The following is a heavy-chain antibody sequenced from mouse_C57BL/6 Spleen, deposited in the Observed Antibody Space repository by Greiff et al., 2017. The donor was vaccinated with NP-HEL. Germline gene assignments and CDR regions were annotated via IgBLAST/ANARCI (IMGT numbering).Heavy chain of an antibody. D-gene: IGHD2-2*01. J-gene: IGHJ2*01. Sequence: QVQLQQPGAELVKPGASVKMSCKASGYTFTSYWITWVKQRPGQGLEWIGDIYPGSGSTNYIEKFKSKATLTVDTSSSTAYMQLSSLTSEDSAVYYCARGGYAPPYFDYWGQGTTLTVSS. CDR1: GYTFTSYW. V-gene: IGHV1-55*01. CDR3: ARGGYAPPYFDY. CDR2: IYPGSGST.